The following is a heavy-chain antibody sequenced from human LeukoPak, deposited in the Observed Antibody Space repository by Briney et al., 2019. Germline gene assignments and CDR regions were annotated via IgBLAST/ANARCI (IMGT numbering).Heavy chain of an antibody. CDR3: ARATTKLWWSRGNWFDP. J-gene: IGHJ5*02. CDR2: IKHDGTEK. Sequence: TGGSLRLSCADSGFTFSSYRMNWVRQAPGEGLEWVATIKHDGTEKYYADFVKGRFTISRDNAKNSLFLQMNSLRAEDTAVYYCARATTKLWWSRGNWFDPWGQGTLVTVSS. V-gene: IGHV3-7*03. CDR1: GFTFSSYR. D-gene: IGHD2-21*01.